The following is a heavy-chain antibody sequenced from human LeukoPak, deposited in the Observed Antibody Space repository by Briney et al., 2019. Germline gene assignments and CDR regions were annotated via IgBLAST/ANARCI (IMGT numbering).Heavy chain of an antibody. D-gene: IGHD3-9*01. CDR3: ARVLHFDWLLYY. CDR1: GFTFDDYA. V-gene: IGHV3-43*02. J-gene: IGHJ4*02. CDR2: ISGDGGST. Sequence: GGSLRLSCAASGFTFDDYAMHWVRQAPGKGLEWVSLISGDGGSTYYADSVKGRFTISRDNAKNSLYLQMNSLRAEDTAVYFCARVLHFDWLLYYWGQGTLVTVSS.